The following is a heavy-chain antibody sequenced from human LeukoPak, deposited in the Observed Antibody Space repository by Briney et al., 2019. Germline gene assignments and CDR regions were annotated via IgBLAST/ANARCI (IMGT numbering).Heavy chain of an antibody. D-gene: IGHD5-24*01. Sequence: SETLSLTCTVSGGSIRSSYWSWIRQPAGKGLEWIGRIYASGSTNYNPSLKSRVTISVDTSKNQFSLKLSSVTATDTAVYYCAREQRWLQSLDYWGQGTLVTVSS. CDR2: IYASGST. CDR1: GGSIRSSY. V-gene: IGHV4-4*07. J-gene: IGHJ4*02. CDR3: AREQRWLQSLDY.